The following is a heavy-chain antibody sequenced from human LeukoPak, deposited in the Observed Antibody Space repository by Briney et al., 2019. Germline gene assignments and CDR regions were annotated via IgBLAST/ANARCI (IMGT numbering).Heavy chain of an antibody. CDR1: GFTFSSYA. Sequence: PGGSLRLSRAASGFTFSSYAMSWVRQAPGKGLEWVSAISGSGGSTYYADSVKGRFTISRDNSKNTLYLQMNSLRAEDTAVYYCAKSFSGQLYWYFDLWGRGTLVTVSS. D-gene: IGHD2/OR15-2a*01. CDR3: AKSFSGQLYWYFDL. V-gene: IGHV3-23*01. J-gene: IGHJ2*01. CDR2: ISGSGGST.